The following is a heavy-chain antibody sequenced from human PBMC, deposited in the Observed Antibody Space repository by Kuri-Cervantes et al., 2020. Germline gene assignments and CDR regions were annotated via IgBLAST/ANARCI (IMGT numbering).Heavy chain of an antibody. Sequence: GGSLRLSCAASGFTFSSNAMHWVRRTPGKGLEWVTVISYGGRDTKYADSVKGRFTISRDNSKNTLYLQMNSLRAEDTAVYYCAKDSTRSGAFDYWGQGTRGTVSS. CDR3: AKDSTRSGAFDY. J-gene: IGHJ4*02. CDR2: ISYGGRDT. D-gene: IGHD7-27*01. CDR1: GFTFSSNA. V-gene: IGHV3-30*04.